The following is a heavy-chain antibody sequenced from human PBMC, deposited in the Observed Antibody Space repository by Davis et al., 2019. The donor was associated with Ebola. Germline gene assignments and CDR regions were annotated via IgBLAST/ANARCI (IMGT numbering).Heavy chain of an antibody. D-gene: IGHD3-3*01. Sequence: AASVKVSCKASGYTFTGYYMHWVRQAPGQGLEWMGWINPNSGGTNYAQKFQGWVTMTRDTSISTAYMELSRLRSDDTAVYYCARVDDFWSGLLGGYYYYGMDVWGQGTTVTVSS. CDR2: INPNSGGT. CDR1: GYTFTGYY. J-gene: IGHJ6*02. CDR3: ARVDDFWSGLLGGYYYYGMDV. V-gene: IGHV1-2*04.